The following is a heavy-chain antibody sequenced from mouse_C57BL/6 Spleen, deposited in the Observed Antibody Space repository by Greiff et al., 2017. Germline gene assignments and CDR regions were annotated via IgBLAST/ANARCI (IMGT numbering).Heavy chain of an antibody. V-gene: IGHV2-9-1*01. Sequence: VQLQQSGPGLVAPSQSLSITCTVSGFSLTCYAISWVRQPPGKGLEWLGVIWTGGGTNYNSALNSRLSICKDNSKSQVFLKMNSLQTDDTARYYCARNFLQLGRGGTMDYWGQGTSVTVSS. J-gene: IGHJ4*01. D-gene: IGHD4-1*02. CDR3: ARNFLQLGRGGTMDY. CDR2: IWTGGGT. CDR1: GFSLTCYA.